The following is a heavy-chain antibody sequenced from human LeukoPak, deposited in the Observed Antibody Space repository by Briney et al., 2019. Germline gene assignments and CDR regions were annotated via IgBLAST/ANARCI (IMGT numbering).Heavy chain of an antibody. J-gene: IGHJ3*02. CDR1: GYTFTGYY. V-gene: IGHV1-2*02. D-gene: IGHD2-2*01. Sequence: ASVKVSCKASGYTFTGYYMHWVRQAPGQGLEWMGWINPNSGGTNYAQKFQGRVTMTRDTSISAAYMELSRLRSDDTAVYYCARDIVVVPADTFGYAFDIWGXGTXVTXSS. CDR2: INPNSGGT. CDR3: ARDIVVVPADTFGYAFDI.